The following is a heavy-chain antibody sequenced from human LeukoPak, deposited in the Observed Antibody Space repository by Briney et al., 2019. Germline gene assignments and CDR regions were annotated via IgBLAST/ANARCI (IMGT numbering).Heavy chain of an antibody. CDR1: GFTFSNHA. V-gene: IGHV3-30-3*01. CDR2: ISYDGSNK. D-gene: IGHD3-16*01. J-gene: IGHJ5*02. Sequence: GGFLRLSCAVSGFTFSNHAMHWVRQAPGKGLEWVAVISYDGSNKYYADSVKGRFTISRDNSKNTLYLQMNSLRAEDTAVYYCARSNRLRNWFDPWGQGTLVTVSS. CDR3: ARSNRLRNWFDP.